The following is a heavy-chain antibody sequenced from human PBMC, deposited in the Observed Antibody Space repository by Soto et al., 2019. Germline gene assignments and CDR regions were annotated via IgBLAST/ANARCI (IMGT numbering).Heavy chain of an antibody. CDR3: ASGSSRWYPYFFDS. V-gene: IGHV1-69*01. J-gene: IGHJ4*02. D-gene: IGHD6-13*01. Sequence: QAQVVQSGAEVRKPGSSVKLSCKASEGTFNSYAIAWVRQAPGQGLEWMGGIIPYYNTLNYAQKFQDRVTITADDSTNTVYRELSSLRSDDTAVYFCASGSSRWYPYFFDSCAQGTLVTVPS. CDR1: EGTFNSYA. CDR2: IIPYYNTL.